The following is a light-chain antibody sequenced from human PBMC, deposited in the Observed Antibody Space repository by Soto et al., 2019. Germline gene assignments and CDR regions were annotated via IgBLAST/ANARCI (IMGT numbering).Light chain of an antibody. CDR1: QTIDNW. V-gene: IGKV1-5*03. CDR3: QQYHYYWT. Sequence: DIQMTQSPSTLPASVGDRVTITCRASQTIDNWLAWYQQKPGKVPKLLIYKASSLESGVPSRFSGSGSGTEFTHTISSLQPDDFATYYCQQYHYYWTFGQGTKVEIK. CDR2: KAS. J-gene: IGKJ1*01.